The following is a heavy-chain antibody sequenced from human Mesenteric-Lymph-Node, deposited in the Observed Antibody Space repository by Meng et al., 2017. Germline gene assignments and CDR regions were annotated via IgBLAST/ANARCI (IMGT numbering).Heavy chain of an antibody. J-gene: IGHJ4*02. CDR3: ARRVFYGSANFDY. CDR1: GGSIRSSSYY. D-gene: IGHD3-10*01. V-gene: IGHV4-39*01. CDR2: IFYSGNT. Sequence: QRQLQESGPGRVKASENRSITSTVSGGSIRSSSYYWGWIRQPPGKGLEYIGSIFYSGNTYYNPSLKSRVTISIDTSENQFSLKLSSVTAADTAVYYCARRVFYGSANFDYWGQGTLVTVSS.